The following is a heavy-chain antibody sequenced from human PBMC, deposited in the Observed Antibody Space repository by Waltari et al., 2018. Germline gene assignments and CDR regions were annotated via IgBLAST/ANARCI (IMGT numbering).Heavy chain of an antibody. CDR1: GGSISSGGYY. J-gene: IGHJ5*02. V-gene: IGHV4-30-2*01. CDR3: ARVPSSSSSGRWFDP. D-gene: IGHD6-6*01. CDR2: IYHSGST. Sequence: QVQLQESGPGLVKPSQTLSLTCTVSGGSISSGGYYWSWIRQPPGKGLEWIGYIYHSGSTYYNPSLKSRVTISVDRSKNQFSLKLSSVTAADTAVYYCARVPSSSSSGRWFDPWGQGTLVTVSS.